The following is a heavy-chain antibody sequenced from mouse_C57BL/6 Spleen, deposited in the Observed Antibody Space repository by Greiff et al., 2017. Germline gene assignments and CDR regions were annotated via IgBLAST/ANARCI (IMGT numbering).Heavy chain of an antibody. Sequence: QVQLQQSGPELVKPGASVKISCKASGYAFSSSWMNWVKQRPGKGLEWIGRIYPGDGDTNYNGKFKGKATLTADKSSSTAYMQLSSLTSEDSAVYCCASYDYYYAMDDWGQGTSVTVSS. J-gene: IGHJ4*01. D-gene: IGHD2-4*01. CDR1: GYAFSSSW. CDR2: IYPGDGDT. CDR3: ASYDYYYAMDD. V-gene: IGHV1-82*01.